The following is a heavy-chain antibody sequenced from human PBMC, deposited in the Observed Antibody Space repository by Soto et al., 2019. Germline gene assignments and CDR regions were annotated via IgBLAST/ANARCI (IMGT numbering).Heavy chain of an antibody. D-gene: IGHD2-2*03. CDR3: ARASGYCSSTSCYVGSPYYYYFMDV. Sequence: ASVKVSCKASGYTFTSYYMHWVRQAPGQGLEWMGIINPSGGSTSYAQKFQGRVTMTRDTSTSTVYMELSSLRSEDTAVYYCARASGYCSSTSCYVGSPYYYYFMDVWGKGTTVTVSS. V-gene: IGHV1-46*03. CDR1: GYTFTSYY. CDR2: INPSGGST. J-gene: IGHJ6*03.